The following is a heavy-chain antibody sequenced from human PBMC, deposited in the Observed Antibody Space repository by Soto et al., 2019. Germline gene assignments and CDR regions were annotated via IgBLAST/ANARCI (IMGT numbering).Heavy chain of an antibody. CDR1: GGSFSGYY. CDR2: INHSGST. J-gene: IGHJ5*02. D-gene: IGHD3-22*01. V-gene: IGHV4-34*01. Sequence: SETLSLTCAVYGGSFSGYYWSWIRQPPGKGLEWIGEINHSGSTNYNPSLKSRVTISVDTSKNQFSLKLSSVTAADTAVYYCASRGLGYYDSSGYLAWGQGTLVTVSS. CDR3: ASRGLGYYDSSGYLA.